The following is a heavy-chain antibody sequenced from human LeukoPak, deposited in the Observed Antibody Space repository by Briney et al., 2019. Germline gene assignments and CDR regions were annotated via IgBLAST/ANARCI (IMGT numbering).Heavy chain of an antibody. D-gene: IGHD3/OR15-3a*01. Sequence: GGSLRLSCAASGFTFSNAWMSWVRQAPGKGLEWVGRIKSKTDGGTTDYAAPVKGRFTISRDDSKNTLYLQMNSLKTEDTAVYYCTTGTWAGPYYFDYWGQGTLVTVSS. CDR2: IKSKTDGGTT. CDR3: TTGTWAGPYYFDY. J-gene: IGHJ4*02. V-gene: IGHV3-15*01. CDR1: GFTFSNAW.